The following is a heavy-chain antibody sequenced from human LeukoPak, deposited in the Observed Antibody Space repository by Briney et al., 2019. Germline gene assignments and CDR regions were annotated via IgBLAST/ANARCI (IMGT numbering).Heavy chain of an antibody. D-gene: IGHD3-10*01. V-gene: IGHV3-73*01. J-gene: IGHJ4*02. Sequence: GGSLKLSCAASGFTFSGSAIHWVRQASGKGLEWVGRIRSKANSYATAYAASVKGRFTISRDDSKNTAYLQMNSLKTEDTAVYHCTSWADSGNYYRGDDYWGQGTLVTVSS. CDR2: IRSKANSYAT. CDR3: TSWADSGNYYRGDDY. CDR1: GFTFSGSA.